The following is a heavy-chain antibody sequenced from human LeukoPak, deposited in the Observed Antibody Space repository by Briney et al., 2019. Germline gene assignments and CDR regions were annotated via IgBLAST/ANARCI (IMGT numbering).Heavy chain of an antibody. D-gene: IGHD3-22*01. CDR1: GFTFSSYA. Sequence: GGSLRLSCAASGFTFSSYAMSWVRQAPGKGLEWVSVISGSGGITYYADSVKGRFTISRDNSKNTLYLQMNSLRAADTAVYYCANDKPFGYYFDSSGYSFDYWGQGTLVTVSS. CDR2: ISGSGGIT. CDR3: ANDKPFGYYFDSSGYSFDY. J-gene: IGHJ4*02. V-gene: IGHV3-23*01.